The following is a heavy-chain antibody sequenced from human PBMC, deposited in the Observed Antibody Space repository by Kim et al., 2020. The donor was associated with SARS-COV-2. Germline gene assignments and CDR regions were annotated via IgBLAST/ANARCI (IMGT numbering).Heavy chain of an antibody. CDR1: GGSISSGGYY. Sequence: SETLSLTCTVSGGSISSGGYYWSWIRQHPGKGLEWIGYIYYSGSTYYNPSLKSRVTISVDTSKNQFSLKLSSVTAADTAVYYCARVVRPSTGYCSGGSCYSDYWGQGTLVTVSS. J-gene: IGHJ4*02. D-gene: IGHD2-15*01. CDR3: ARVVRPSTGYCSGGSCYSDY. V-gene: IGHV4-31*03. CDR2: IYYSGST.